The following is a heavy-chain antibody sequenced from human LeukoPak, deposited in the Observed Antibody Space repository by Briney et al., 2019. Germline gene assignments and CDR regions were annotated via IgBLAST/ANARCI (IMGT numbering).Heavy chain of an antibody. V-gene: IGHV3-49*04. Sequence: GGSLRLSCTASGFTFGDYAMSWVRQAPGKGLEWVGFIRSKAYGGTTEYAASVKGRFTISRDDSKSIAYLQMNSLRAEDTAVYYCAKDLISGLVQRWLQSGAQYYFDYWGQGTLVTVSS. CDR1: GFTFGDYA. CDR2: IRSKAYGGTT. D-gene: IGHD5-24*01. CDR3: AKDLISGLVQRWLQSGAQYYFDY. J-gene: IGHJ4*02.